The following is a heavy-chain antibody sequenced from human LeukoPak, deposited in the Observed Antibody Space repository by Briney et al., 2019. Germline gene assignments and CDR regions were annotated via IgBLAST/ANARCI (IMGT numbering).Heavy chain of an antibody. V-gene: IGHV1-69*13. CDR3: ARDRLKYDPSGKDYDCFDI. Sequence: SVKVFCKSSGGTFSNYAISWVRKAPGQGLEWMGGMIAMFNIPTYAQTFQGRVIISADESTRTAYMEMNSLKSEDTATYFCARDRLKYDPSGKDYDCFDIWGQGTMVTVSS. CDR1: GGTFSNYA. D-gene: IGHD3-22*01. J-gene: IGHJ3*02. CDR2: MIAMFNIP.